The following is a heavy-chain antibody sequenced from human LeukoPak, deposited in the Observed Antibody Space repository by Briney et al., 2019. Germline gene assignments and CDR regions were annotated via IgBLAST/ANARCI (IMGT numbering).Heavy chain of an antibody. Sequence: ASVKVSCKASGYTFTSYGISWVRQAPGQGLEWMGWISAYNGNTNYAQKLQGRVTMTTDTSTSTAYMELRSLRSDDTAVYYCARGSLVRGVIPNWFDPWGQGTLVTVSS. CDR3: ARGSLVRGVIPNWFDP. CDR1: GYTFTSYG. J-gene: IGHJ5*02. CDR2: ISAYNGNT. V-gene: IGHV1-18*01. D-gene: IGHD3-10*01.